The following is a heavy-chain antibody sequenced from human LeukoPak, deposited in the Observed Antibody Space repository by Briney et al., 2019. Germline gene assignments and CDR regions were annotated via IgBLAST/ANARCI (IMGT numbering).Heavy chain of an antibody. J-gene: IGHJ2*01. Sequence: SETLSLTCTVSGGSVSSGSYYWSWVRQPPGKGLEWIGYIYYSGSTNYNPSLKSRVTISVDTSKNQFSLKLSSVTAADTAVYYCARGSDYGDYWYFDLWGRGTLVTVSS. CDR2: IYYSGST. CDR3: ARGSDYGDYWYFDL. D-gene: IGHD4-17*01. CDR1: GGSVSSGSYY. V-gene: IGHV4-61*01.